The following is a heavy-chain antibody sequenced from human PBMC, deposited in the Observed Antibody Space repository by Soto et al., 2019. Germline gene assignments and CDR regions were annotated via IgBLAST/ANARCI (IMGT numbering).Heavy chain of an antibody. CDR1: GGTFSSYT. D-gene: IGHD3-16*02. CDR2: IIPILGIA. Sequence: QVQLVQSGAEVKKPGSSVKVSCKASGGTFSSYTISWVRQAPGQGLEWMGRIIPILGIANYAQKFQGRVTITADKSTSTAYMELSSLRSEDTAVYYCARVLRKITFGGVIVNAGYYYYGMDVWGQGTTVTVSS. CDR3: ARVLRKITFGGVIVNAGYYYYGMDV. J-gene: IGHJ6*02. V-gene: IGHV1-69*02.